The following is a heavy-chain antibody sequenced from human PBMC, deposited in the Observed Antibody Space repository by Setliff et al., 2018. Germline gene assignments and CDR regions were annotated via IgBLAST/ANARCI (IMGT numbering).Heavy chain of an antibody. CDR1: GDTLTTYA. CDR2: IIPIFGSP. D-gene: IGHD1-1*01. CDR3: ARDSQLGFYYFDS. V-gene: IGHV1-69*13. Sequence: SVKVSCKASGDTLTTYAIHWVRQAPGQGLEWMGMIIPIFGSPHYAQRFQDRVIVTADVSTRTAYMDLSSLRSEDTAIYYCARDSQLGFYYFDSWGRGTLVTVSS. J-gene: IGHJ4*02.